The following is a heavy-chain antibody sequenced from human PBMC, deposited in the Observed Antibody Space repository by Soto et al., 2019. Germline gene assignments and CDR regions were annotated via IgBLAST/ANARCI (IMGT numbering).Heavy chain of an antibody. V-gene: IGHV4-34*01. CDR3: ARGIAAAGTEEDY. CDR2: INHSGST. D-gene: IGHD6-13*01. Sequence: QVQLQQWGAGLLKPSETLSLTCAVYGGSFSGYYWSWIRQPPGKGLEWIGEINHSGSTNYHPSLKSRVTISVDTSKNQFSLKLSSVTAADTAVYYCARGIAAAGTEEDYWGQGTLVTVSS. J-gene: IGHJ4*02. CDR1: GGSFSGYY.